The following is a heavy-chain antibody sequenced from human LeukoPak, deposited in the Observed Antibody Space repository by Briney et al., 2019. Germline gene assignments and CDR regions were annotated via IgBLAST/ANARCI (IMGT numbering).Heavy chain of an antibody. CDR2: ISGGTT. Sequence: GSLILSCTASEFTFGDYLMSWFGQAPGKGLEWIGFISGGTTEYSASVKGRFTISRDDSTSIAYLQMNSLTTEDTAVYYCSRGSGWLSVYWGQGTLVTVSS. J-gene: IGHJ4*02. V-gene: IGHV3-49*03. CDR3: SRGSGWLSVY. CDR1: EFTFGDYL. D-gene: IGHD6-19*01.